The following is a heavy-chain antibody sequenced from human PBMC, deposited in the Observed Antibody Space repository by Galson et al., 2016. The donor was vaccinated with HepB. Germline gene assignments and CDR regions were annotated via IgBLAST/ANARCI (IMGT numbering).Heavy chain of an antibody. J-gene: IGHJ4*02. CDR3: ARDRHYYGSGSYPSRYFDY. CDR2: INPSGGGT. CDR1: GYTFTSYY. D-gene: IGHD3-10*01. V-gene: IGHV1-46*01. Sequence: SVKVSCKASGYTFTSYYMHWVRQAPGQGLEWMGIINPSGGGTSYAQKFQGRVTMTRDTSTSTVYMELSSLRSEDTAVYYCARDRHYYGSGSYPSRYFDYWGQGTLVTVSS.